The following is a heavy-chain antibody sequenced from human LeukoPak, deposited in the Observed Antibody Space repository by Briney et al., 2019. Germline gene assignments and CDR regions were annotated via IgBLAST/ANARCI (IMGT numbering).Heavy chain of an antibody. V-gene: IGHV3-33*06. Sequence: PGRSLRLSCAASGFTFSNYAMHWVRQAPGKGLEWVAVIWYDGSKKYYADSVKGRFTISRDNSKNTLYLQMNSLRAEDTAVYYCAKDHKYYFDSSTYYEYYFDYWGQGTLVTVSS. D-gene: IGHD3-22*01. CDR2: IWYDGSKK. CDR3: AKDHKYYFDSSTYYEYYFDY. CDR1: GFTFSNYA. J-gene: IGHJ4*02.